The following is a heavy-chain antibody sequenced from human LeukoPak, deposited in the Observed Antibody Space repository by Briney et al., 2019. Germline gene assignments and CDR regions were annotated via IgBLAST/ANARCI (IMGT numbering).Heavy chain of an antibody. Sequence: SETLSLTCTVSGGSISSYYWSWIRQPAGKGLEWIGRIYTSESTNYNPSLKSRVTISVDTSKNQFSLKLSSVTAADTAVYYCARQGCSSTSCYAYFDYWGQGTLVTVSS. D-gene: IGHD2-2*01. J-gene: IGHJ4*02. CDR1: GGSISSYY. CDR2: IYTSEST. V-gene: IGHV4-4*07. CDR3: ARQGCSSTSCYAYFDY.